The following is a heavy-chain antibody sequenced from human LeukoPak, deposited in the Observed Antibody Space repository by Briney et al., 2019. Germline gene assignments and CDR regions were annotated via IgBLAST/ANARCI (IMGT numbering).Heavy chain of an antibody. V-gene: IGHV4-39*01. J-gene: IGHJ5*02. CDR1: GGSISSSSYY. D-gene: IGHD3-10*01. CDR3: ASLWFGDPGGFDP. Sequence: SETLSLTCTVSGGSISSSSYYWGWIRQPPGKGLEWIGSIYYSGSTYYNPSLKSRVTISVDTSKNQFSLKLSSVTAADTAVYYCASLWFGDPGGFDPWGQGTLVTVSP. CDR2: IYYSGST.